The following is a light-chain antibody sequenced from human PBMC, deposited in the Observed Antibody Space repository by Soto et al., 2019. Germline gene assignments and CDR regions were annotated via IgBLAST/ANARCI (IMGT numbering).Light chain of an antibody. CDR3: KQSDSYPYT. CDR2: AAS. CDR1: QSITNY. V-gene: IGKV1-39*01. J-gene: IGKJ2*01. Sequence: DIQMTQSPSSLSVSVGDRVTITCRASQSITNYLNWYQQKPGKAPKLLVYAASSLQSGVPSRFSGNGSGTDFTLTISSLQPEDFASYYCKQSDSYPYTFGQGNKLEI.